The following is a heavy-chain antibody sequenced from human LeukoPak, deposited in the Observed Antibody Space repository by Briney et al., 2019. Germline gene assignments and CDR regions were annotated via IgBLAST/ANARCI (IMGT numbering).Heavy chain of an antibody. V-gene: IGHV3-30-3*01. J-gene: IGHJ4*02. CDR1: GFTFSSYA. CDR3: ARGIISMDFWSGYLDY. CDR2: ISYDGSNK. D-gene: IGHD3-3*01. Sequence: GGSLRLSCAASGFTFSSYAMHWVRQAPGKGLEWVAVISYDGSNKYYADSVKGRFTISRDNSKNTLYLQMYSLRAEDTAVYYCARGIISMDFWSGYLDYWGQGTLVTVSS.